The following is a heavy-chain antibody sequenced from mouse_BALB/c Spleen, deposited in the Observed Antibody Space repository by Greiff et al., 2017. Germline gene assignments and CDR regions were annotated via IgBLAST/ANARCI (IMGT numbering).Heavy chain of an antibody. D-gene: IGHD2-14*01. J-gene: IGHJ1*01. Sequence: VHVKQSGPSLVKPSQTLSLTCSVTGDSITSGYWNWIRKFPGNKLEYMGYISYSGSTYYNPSLKSRISITRDTSKNQYYLQLNSVTTEDTATYYCARNYRYDDWYFDVWGAGTTVTVSS. V-gene: IGHV3-8*02. CDR3: ARNYRYDDWYFDV. CDR2: ISYSGST. CDR1: GDSITSGY.